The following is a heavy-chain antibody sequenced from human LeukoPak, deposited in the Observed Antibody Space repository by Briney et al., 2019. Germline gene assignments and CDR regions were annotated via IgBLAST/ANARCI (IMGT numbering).Heavy chain of an antibody. J-gene: IGHJ5*02. Sequence: SETLSLTCAVSGGSISSGNWWSWVRQPPGKGLEWIGEIYHSGSTNYNPSLKSRVTISVDKSKYQFSLKLSSVTAADTAVYYCARKISAAGSRWFDPWGQGTLVTVSS. D-gene: IGHD6-13*01. CDR1: GGSISSGNW. CDR2: IYHSGST. V-gene: IGHV4-4*02. CDR3: ARKISAAGSRWFDP.